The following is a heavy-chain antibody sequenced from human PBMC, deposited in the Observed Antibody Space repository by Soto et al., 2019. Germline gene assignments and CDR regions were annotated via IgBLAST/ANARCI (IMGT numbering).Heavy chain of an antibody. D-gene: IGHD4-4*01. V-gene: IGHV3-23*01. CDR1: GFTFSSYA. Sequence: EVQLLESGGGLVQPGGSLRLSCAASGFTFSSYAMNWFRQAPGKGLEWVSVISGSGDSTYYADSVKGRFTISRDNSKNPLYLQMNSLRAEDTAVYYCARRNSGWYFDLWGRGTLVTVSS. CDR3: ARRNSGWYFDL. CDR2: ISGSGDST. J-gene: IGHJ2*01.